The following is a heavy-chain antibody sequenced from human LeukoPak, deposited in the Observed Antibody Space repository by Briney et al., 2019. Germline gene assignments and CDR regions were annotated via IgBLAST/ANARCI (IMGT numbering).Heavy chain of an antibody. D-gene: IGHD2-21*02. CDR2: IYPGDSDT. CDR1: RCGFTSFW. CDR3: ARPGGDLYGMDV. J-gene: IGHJ6*02. V-gene: IGHV5-51*01. Sequence: GESRKISCKCSRCGFTSFWIGWVRQMPGEGLEWMGIIYPGDSDTRYSPSFQGQVTISADKSISTAYLQWSSLKASDTAMYYCARPGGDLYGMDVWGQGTTVTVSS.